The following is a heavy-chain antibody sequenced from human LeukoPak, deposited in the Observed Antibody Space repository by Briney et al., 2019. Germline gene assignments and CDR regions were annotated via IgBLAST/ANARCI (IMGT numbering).Heavy chain of an antibody. V-gene: IGHV3-48*03. J-gene: IGHJ6*03. CDR2: ISSSGSTI. CDR1: GFTFSSYE. D-gene: IGHD3-22*01. Sequence: GGSLRLSCAASGFTFSSYEMNWVRQAPGKGLEWVSYISSSGSTIYYADSVKGRFTISRDNAKNSLYLQMNSLRAEDTAVYYCARGVYDSSGYYYEGSFYYYYMDVWGKGTTVTITS. CDR3: ARGVYDSSGYYYEGSFYYYYMDV.